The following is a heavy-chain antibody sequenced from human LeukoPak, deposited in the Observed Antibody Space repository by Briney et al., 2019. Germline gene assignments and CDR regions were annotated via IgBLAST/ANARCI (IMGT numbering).Heavy chain of an antibody. Sequence: PETLSLTCSVSGAFSTNYFWNWIRQPAGKGLQWIGRINTSGDTYYNPSLKSRVTMSVDTSKKQFSLNLSSMAAADTAVYYCARTLLPATMGAFDIWGQGTMVTVSS. D-gene: IGHD2-2*01. CDR2: INTSGDT. CDR3: ARTLLPATMGAFDI. V-gene: IGHV4-4*07. CDR1: GAFSTNYF. J-gene: IGHJ3*02.